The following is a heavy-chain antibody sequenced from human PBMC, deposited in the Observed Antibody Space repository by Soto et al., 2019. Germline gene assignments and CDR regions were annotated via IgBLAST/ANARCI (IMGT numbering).Heavy chain of an antibody. CDR3: AREGYDYIWGSYRHYYFDY. CDR2: ISAYNGNT. V-gene: IGHV1-18*01. D-gene: IGHD3-16*02. CDR1: GYTFTSYG. Sequence: ASVKVSCKASGYTFTSYGISWVRQAPGQGLEWMGWISAYNGNTNYAQKLQGRVTMTTDTSTSTAYMELRSLRSDDTAVYYCAREGYDYIWGSYRHYYFDYWGQGTLVNVSS. J-gene: IGHJ4*02.